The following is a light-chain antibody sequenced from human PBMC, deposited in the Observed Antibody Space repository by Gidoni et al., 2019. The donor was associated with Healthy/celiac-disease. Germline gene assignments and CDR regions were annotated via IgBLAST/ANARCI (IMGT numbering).Light chain of an antibody. V-gene: IGLV3-21*02. CDR3: QVWDSSSDHVV. CDR1: NIGSKS. CDR2: DDS. Sequence: SSVLTPPSVSVAPGQTARITCGGNNIGSKSVHWYQQKPGQAPVLVVYDDSDRPSGIPARFSGSNSGNTATLTSSRVEAGDEADYYCQVWDSSSDHVVFGGGTKLTVL. J-gene: IGLJ2*01.